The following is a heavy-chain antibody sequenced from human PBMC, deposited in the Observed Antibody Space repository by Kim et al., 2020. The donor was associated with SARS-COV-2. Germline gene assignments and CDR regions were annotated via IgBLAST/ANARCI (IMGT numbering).Heavy chain of an antibody. CDR2: ISYDGSNK. CDR1: GFTFSSYG. D-gene: IGHD6-6*01. J-gene: IGHJ6*02. V-gene: IGHV3-30*18. Sequence: GGSLRLSCAASGFTFSSYGMHWVRQAPGKGLEWVAVISYDGSNKYYADSVKGRFTISRDNSKNTLYLQMNSLRAEDTAVYYCAKVYESSSDYYYYYYGMDVWGQGTTVTVSS. CDR3: AKVYESSSDYYYYYYGMDV.